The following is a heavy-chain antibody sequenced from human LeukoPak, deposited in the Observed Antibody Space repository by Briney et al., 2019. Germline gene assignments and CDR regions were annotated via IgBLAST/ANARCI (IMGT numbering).Heavy chain of an antibody. J-gene: IGHJ4*02. CDR1: GFTFITYA. Sequence: GGSLRLSCASSGFTFITYAMHWVRQAPGKGLEGVAVISYDGSNKYYADSLKGRFTISRDNSKNTLHLQMTGLSAEDTAVYYCARERAYSYSTLIDHWGQGTLVTVSS. CDR2: ISYDGSNK. D-gene: IGHD5-18*01. V-gene: IGHV3-30*04. CDR3: ARERAYSYSTLIDH.